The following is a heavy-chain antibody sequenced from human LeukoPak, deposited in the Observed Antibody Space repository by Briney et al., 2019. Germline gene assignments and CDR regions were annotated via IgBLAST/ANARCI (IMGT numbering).Heavy chain of an antibody. CDR1: GGSFSGYY. V-gene: IGHV4-34*01. D-gene: IGHD6-13*01. CDR3: ARGRDSSSKGTASFDY. J-gene: IGHJ4*02. Sequence: PSETLSLTCAVYGGSFSGYYWSWICQPPGKGLEWIGEINHSGSTNYNPSLKSRVTISVDTSKNQFSLKLSSVTAADTAVYYCARGRDSSSKGTASFDYWGQGTPVPVSS. CDR2: INHSGST.